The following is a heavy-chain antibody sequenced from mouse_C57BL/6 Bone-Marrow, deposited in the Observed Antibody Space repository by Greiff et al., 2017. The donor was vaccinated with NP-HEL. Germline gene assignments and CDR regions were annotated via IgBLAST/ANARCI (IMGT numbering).Heavy chain of an antibody. D-gene: IGHD4-1*01. CDR3: ATNWDSYWYFDV. CDR2: IDPSDSYT. V-gene: IGHV1-69*01. CDR1: GYTFTSYW. Sequence: QVQLQQPGAELVMPGASVKLSCKASGYTFTSYWMHWVKQRPGQGLEWIGEIDPSDSYTNYNQKFKGKSTLTVDKSSSTAYMQLSSLTSEDSAVYYCATNWDSYWYFDVWGTGTTVTVSS. J-gene: IGHJ1*03.